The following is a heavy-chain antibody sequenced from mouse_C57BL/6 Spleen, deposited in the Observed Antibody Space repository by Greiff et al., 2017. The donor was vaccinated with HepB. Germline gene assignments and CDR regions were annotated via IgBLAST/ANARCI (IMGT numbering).Heavy chain of an antibody. CDR1: GFTFSDYG. V-gene: IGHV5-17*01. CDR3: ARRASSSWFAY. D-gene: IGHD1-1*01. J-gene: IGHJ3*01. Sequence: EVKLMESGGGLVKPGGSLKLSCAASGFTFSDYGMHWVRQAPEKGLEWVAYISSGSSTIYYSDTVKGRFTISRDNAKNTLFLQMTSLRSEDTAMYYCARRASSSWFAYWGQGTLVTVSA. CDR2: ISSGSSTI.